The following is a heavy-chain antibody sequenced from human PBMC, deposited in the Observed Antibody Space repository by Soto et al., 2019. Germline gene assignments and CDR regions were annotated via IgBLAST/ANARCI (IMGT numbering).Heavy chain of an antibody. V-gene: IGHV3-48*03. CDR3: ARVADILTGYWVHYYGMDI. D-gene: IGHD3-9*01. CDR2: ISSSGSTI. Sequence: GSLRLSCAASGFTFSSYEMNWVRQAPGKGLEWVSYISSSGSTIYYADSVKGRFTISRDNAKNSLYLQMNSLRAEDTAVYYCARVADILTGYWVHYYGMDIWGQGTTVTVSS. J-gene: IGHJ6*02. CDR1: GFTFSSYE.